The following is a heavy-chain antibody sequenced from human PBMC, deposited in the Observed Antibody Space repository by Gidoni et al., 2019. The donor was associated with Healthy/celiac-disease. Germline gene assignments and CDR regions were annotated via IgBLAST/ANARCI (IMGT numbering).Heavy chain of an antibody. CDR1: GFTFSSAR. V-gene: IGHV3-21*01. Sequence: EVQLVESGGGLVKPGGSLRLSCAASGFTFSSARRNWVRQAPGKGLEWVSSISSSSSYIYYADSVKGRFTISRDNAKNALYLQMNSLRAEDTAVYYCASCENYDFWSGPDAFDIWGQGTMVTVSS. CDR2: ISSSSSYI. J-gene: IGHJ3*02. D-gene: IGHD3-3*01. CDR3: ASCENYDFWSGPDAFDI.